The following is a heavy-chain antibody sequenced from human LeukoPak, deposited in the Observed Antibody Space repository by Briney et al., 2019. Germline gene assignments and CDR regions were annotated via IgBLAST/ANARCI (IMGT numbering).Heavy chain of an antibody. Sequence: ASVKVSCKASGYTFTGYYMHRVRQAPGQGLEWMGRINPNSGGTNYAQKFQGRVTMTRDTSISTAYMELSRLRSDDTAVYYCARDLVQRGNYYDSSGPLDYWGQGTLVTVSS. V-gene: IGHV1-2*06. D-gene: IGHD3-22*01. CDR2: INPNSGGT. CDR1: GYTFTGYY. CDR3: ARDLVQRGNYYDSSGPLDY. J-gene: IGHJ4*02.